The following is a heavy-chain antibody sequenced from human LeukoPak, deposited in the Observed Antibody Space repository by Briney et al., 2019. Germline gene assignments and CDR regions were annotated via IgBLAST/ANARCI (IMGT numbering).Heavy chain of an antibody. V-gene: IGHV1-2*06. CDR2: INPNSGGT. CDR1: GYTFTGYY. D-gene: IGHD3-22*01. Sequence: ASVKVSCKASGYTFTGYYMHWVRQAPGLGLEWMGRINPNSGGTNYAQKFQGRVTMTRDTSISTAYMELSRLRSDDTAVYYCAREFDYYDSSGPGRDYWGQGTLVTVSS. J-gene: IGHJ4*02. CDR3: AREFDYYDSSGPGRDY.